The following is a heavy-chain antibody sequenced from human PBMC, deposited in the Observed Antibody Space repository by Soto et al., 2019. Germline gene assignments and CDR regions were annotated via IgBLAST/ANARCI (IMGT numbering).Heavy chain of an antibody. Sequence: QVQLQESGPGLVKPSQTLSLTYTVSGGSISSGGYYWSWIRQHPGKGLEWIGYIYYSGSTYYNPSLKSRVTISVDTSKNQFSLKLSSVTAADTAVYYCASIMVRGVGWFDPWGQGTLVTVSS. CDR2: IYYSGST. J-gene: IGHJ5*02. CDR3: ASIMVRGVGWFDP. D-gene: IGHD3-10*01. V-gene: IGHV4-31*03. CDR1: GGSISSGGYY.